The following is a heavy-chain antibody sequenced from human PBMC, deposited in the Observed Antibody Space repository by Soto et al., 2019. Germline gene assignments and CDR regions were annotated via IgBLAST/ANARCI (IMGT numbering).Heavy chain of an antibody. CDR1: GGSISSYY. D-gene: IGHD3-22*01. Sequence: PSETLSLTCTVSGGSISSYYWSWIRQPPGKGLEWIGYIYYSGSTNYNPSLKSRVTISVDTSKNQFSLKLSSVTAADTAVYYCARGPYNYYDSSGYYYPSLAQRNYGMDVWGQGTTVTVSS. CDR3: ARGPYNYYDSSGYYYPSLAQRNYGMDV. J-gene: IGHJ6*02. V-gene: IGHV4-59*01. CDR2: IYYSGST.